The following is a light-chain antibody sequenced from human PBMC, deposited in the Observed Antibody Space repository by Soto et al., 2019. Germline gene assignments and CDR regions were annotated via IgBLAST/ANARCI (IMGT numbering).Light chain of an antibody. CDR2: EDN. Sequence: QSVSESPGKTVTISCTRSSGSIASNYVQWYQQRPGSAPTTMIYEDNQRPSGVPDRFSGSIDSSSNSASLTISGLKTEDEADYYCQSYDSSNLRVFGGGTKLTVL. V-gene: IGLV6-57*03. CDR1: SGSIASNY. J-gene: IGLJ3*02. CDR3: QSYDSSNLRV.